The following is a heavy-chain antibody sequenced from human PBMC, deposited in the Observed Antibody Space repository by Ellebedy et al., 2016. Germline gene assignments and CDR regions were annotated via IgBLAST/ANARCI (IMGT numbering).Heavy chain of an antibody. CDR1: GFTFSGDW. Sequence: GGSLRLSCVASGFTFSGDWMSWVRQAPGKGPEWVANIKYDGSEKYYVDSVKGRFTISRDNAKNSLYLQMNSLRAEDTAVYYCARKNSFAIWGQGTLVTVSS. D-gene: IGHD2/OR15-2a*01. CDR2: IKYDGSEK. CDR3: ARKNSFAI. J-gene: IGHJ3*02. V-gene: IGHV3-7*03.